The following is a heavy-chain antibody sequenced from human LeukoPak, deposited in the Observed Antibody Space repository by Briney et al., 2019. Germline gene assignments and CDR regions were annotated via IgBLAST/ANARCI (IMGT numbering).Heavy chain of an antibody. J-gene: IGHJ4*02. CDR3: AREGTMVRGVIPLGFDY. V-gene: IGHV4-30-4*01. D-gene: IGHD3-10*01. Sequence: SETLPLTCTVSGGSISSGDYYWSWIRQPPGKGLEWIGYIYYSGSTYYNPSPKSRVTISVDTSKNQFSLKLSSVTAADTAAYYCAREGTMVRGVIPLGFDYWGQGTLVTVSS. CDR1: GGSISSGDYY. CDR2: IYYSGST.